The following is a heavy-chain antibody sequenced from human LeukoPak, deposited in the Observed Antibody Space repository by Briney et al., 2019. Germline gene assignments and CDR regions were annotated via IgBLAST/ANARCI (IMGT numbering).Heavy chain of an antibody. CDR2: ISGSGGST. J-gene: IGHJ4*02. D-gene: IGHD2-2*02. CDR1: GFTFSSYA. CDR3: AKGFFCSSTSCYTPYDY. Sequence: GGSLRLSCAASGFTFSSYAMSWVRQAPGKGLEWVSAISGSGGSTYYADSVKGRFTISRDNSKNTLYLQMNSLRAEDTAVYYCAKGFFCSSTSCYTPYDYWGQGTLVTVS. V-gene: IGHV3-23*01.